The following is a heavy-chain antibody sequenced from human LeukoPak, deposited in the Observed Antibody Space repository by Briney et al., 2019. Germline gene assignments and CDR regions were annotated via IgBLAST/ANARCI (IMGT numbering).Heavy chain of an antibody. CDR1: GCRFTRQW. D-gene: IGHD6-19*01. Sequence: GGSRKISCEGAGCRFTRQWMGGVGPMPGKGLEWMGIIYPGDSDTRYSPSFQGQVTISADKSISTAYLQWSSLKASDTAMYYCARRYSSGWYFDLWGRGTLVTVSS. J-gene: IGHJ2*01. CDR3: ARRYSSGWYFDL. CDR2: IYPGDSDT. V-gene: IGHV5-51*01.